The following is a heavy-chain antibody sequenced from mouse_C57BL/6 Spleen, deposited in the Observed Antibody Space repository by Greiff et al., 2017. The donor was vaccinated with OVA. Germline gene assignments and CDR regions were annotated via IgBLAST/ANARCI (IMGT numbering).Heavy chain of an antibody. Sequence: VQVVESGPGLVQPSQSLSITCPVSGFSLTSYGVHWVRQSPGKGLEWLGVIWRGGSTDYNAAFMSSLSITKDNSKSQVFFKRNSLQADDAAIYCGANDYGRSDEEYFEVWGTGTTVTVSS. CDR3: ANDYGRSDEEYFEV. J-gene: IGHJ1*03. D-gene: IGHD1-1*01. V-gene: IGHV2-5*01. CDR1: GFSLTSYG. CDR2: IWRGGST.